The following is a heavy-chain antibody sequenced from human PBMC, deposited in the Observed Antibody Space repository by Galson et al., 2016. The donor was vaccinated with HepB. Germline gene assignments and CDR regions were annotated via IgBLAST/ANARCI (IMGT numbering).Heavy chain of an antibody. J-gene: IGHJ4*02. D-gene: IGHD4-11*01. CDR3: ASFDHSNYRYYFDY. CDR2: IYYSGTT. CDR1: GGSISSGAYD. Sequence: TLSLTCTVSGGSISSGAYDWSWIRQHPGKGLEWIGYIYYSGTTYYNPSLKSRVTISVDTSKNQFSLKLNSVTAADTAVYYCASFDHSNYRYYFDYWGQGSLVTVSS. V-gene: IGHV4-31*03.